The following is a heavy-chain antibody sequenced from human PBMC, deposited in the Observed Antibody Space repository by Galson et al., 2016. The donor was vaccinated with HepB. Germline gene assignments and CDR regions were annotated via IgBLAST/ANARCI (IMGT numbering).Heavy chain of an antibody. Sequence: SLRLSCAASGFTFSGYWMAWVRQAPGKGLEWVANINQDGREKNSVDSVKGRFNISRDNAKKSLYRQMNSLRAEDTAMYYCVELWVVWGQGTLVTVSS. CDR2: INQDGREK. CDR1: GFTFSGYW. D-gene: IGHD3-10*01. J-gene: IGHJ4*02. V-gene: IGHV3-7*01. CDR3: VELWVV.